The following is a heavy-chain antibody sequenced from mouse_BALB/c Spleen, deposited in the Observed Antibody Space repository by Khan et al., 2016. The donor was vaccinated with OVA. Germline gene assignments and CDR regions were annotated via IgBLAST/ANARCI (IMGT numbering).Heavy chain of an antibody. CDR1: GYSITSDYA. J-gene: IGHJ4*01. D-gene: IGHD2-3*01. CDR2: INYSGST. V-gene: IGHV3-2*02. CDR3: ARDGSRYNYAMDY. Sequence: VQLKESGPGLVKPSQSLSLTCTVTGYSITSDYAWNWIRQFPGNKLEWMGYINYSGSTNYKPSLKSRISITRDTSKNQFVLQLNSVTTEDTATYYCARDGSRYNYAMDYWGQGTAVTVSS.